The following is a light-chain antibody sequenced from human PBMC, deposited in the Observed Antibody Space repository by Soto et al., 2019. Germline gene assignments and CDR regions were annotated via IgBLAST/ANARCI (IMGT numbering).Light chain of an antibody. CDR3: AAWDDSLNGLYV. Sequence: SVLTQPPSASWTPGQRVTISCSGSSSNIGSNTVNWYQQLPGTAPKLLIYSNNQRPSGVPDRFSGSKSGTSASLAISGLQSEDEADYYCAAWDDSLNGLYVFGTGTKGTVL. V-gene: IGLV1-44*01. CDR2: SNN. J-gene: IGLJ1*01. CDR1: SSNIGSNT.